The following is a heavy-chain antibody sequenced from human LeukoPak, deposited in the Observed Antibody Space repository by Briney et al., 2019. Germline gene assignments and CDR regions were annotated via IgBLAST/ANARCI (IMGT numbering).Heavy chain of an antibody. CDR2: IYYSGST. CDR1: GGSISSSSYY. V-gene: IGHV4-39*01. J-gene: IGHJ4*02. D-gene: IGHD2-15*01. Sequence: SETLSLTCTVSGGSISSSSYYWGWVRQPPGKGLEWIGSIYYSGSTYYNPSLKSRVTISVDTSKNQFSLKLSSATAADTAVYYCASKSINCSGGSCYSDYWGQGTLVTVSS. CDR3: ASKSINCSGGSCYSDY.